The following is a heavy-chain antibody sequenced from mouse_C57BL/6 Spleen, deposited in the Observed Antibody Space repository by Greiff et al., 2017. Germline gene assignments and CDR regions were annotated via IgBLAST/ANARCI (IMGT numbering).Heavy chain of an antibody. CDR3: ARPGYYGSSYGDFDY. Sequence: EVQGVESGGGLVKPGGSLKLSCAASGFTFSDYGMHWVRQAPEKGLEWVAYISSGSSTIYYADTVKGRFTISRDNAKNTRFLQMTSLRSEDTAMYYCARPGYYGSSYGDFDYWGQGTTLTVSS. D-gene: IGHD1-1*01. CDR1: GFTFSDYG. J-gene: IGHJ2*01. CDR2: ISSGSSTI. V-gene: IGHV5-17*01.